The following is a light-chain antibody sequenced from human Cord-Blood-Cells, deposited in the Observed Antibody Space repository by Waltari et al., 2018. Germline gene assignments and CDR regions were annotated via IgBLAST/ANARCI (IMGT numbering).Light chain of an antibody. V-gene: IGLV3-25*03. Sequence: SYELTQPPSVSVSPGQTARITCYGDALPKQYAYWYQQKPGQAPVLVIYKDRERPSGIPDRFSGSSSGTTVTLTISGVQAEDEADYYCQSADSSGTYWVFGGGTKLTVL. CDR3: QSADSSGTYWV. CDR2: KDR. J-gene: IGLJ3*02. CDR1: ALPKQY.